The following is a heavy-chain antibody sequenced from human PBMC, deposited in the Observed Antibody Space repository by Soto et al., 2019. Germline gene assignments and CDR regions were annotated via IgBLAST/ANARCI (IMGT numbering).Heavy chain of an antibody. CDR3: ARTIDIILPRGVKHWFDP. D-gene: IGHD3-10*01. Sequence: SETLSLTCTVSGYPISSGYYWAWIRQPPGKGLEWIGNIYHNGSTKYNPSLKSRVTIPVDTSKNQFSLRLSSVTAADTAVYYCARTIDIILPRGVKHWFDPWGQGTLVTVSS. CDR1: GYPISSGYY. V-gene: IGHV4-38-2*02. CDR2: IYHNGST. J-gene: IGHJ5*02.